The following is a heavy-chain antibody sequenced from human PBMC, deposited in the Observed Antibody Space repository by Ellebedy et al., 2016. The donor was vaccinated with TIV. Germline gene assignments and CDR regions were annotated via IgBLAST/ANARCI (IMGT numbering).Heavy chain of an antibody. J-gene: IGHJ5*02. D-gene: IGHD4-17*01. CDR3: ARRASYGDYAVQVNPWFDP. CDR2: IRQDGDEI. CDR1: GFNFRSYW. V-gene: IGHV3-7*01. Sequence: GESLKISCAASGFNFRSYWMTWVRQAPGKGLEWVAKIRQDGDEIFYVASVKGRFNISRDNAKNSLFLQMNSLIVEDTAVYYCARRASYGDYAVQVNPWFDPWGQGTLVTVSS.